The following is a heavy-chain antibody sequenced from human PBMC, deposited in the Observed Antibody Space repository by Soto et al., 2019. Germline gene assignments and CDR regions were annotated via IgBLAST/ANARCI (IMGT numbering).Heavy chain of an antibody. Sequence: QVQLQESGPGLVKPSGTLSLTCAVSGGSISSNNWWSWARQSPGKGLEWIGEIYHNGNTNYNPSLKSRVIISVDKSKIQFSLKLSSVTAADTAVYYCARGVIREGFDPWGQGTLVTVSS. D-gene: IGHD6-13*01. J-gene: IGHJ5*02. CDR2: IYHNGNT. CDR1: GGSISSNNW. V-gene: IGHV4-4*02. CDR3: ARGVIREGFDP.